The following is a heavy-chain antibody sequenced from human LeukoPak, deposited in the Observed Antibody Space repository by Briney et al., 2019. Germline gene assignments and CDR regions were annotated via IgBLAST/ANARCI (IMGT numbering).Heavy chain of an antibody. CDR1: GYSISSGYY. V-gene: IGHV4-38-2*02. Sequence: SETLSLTCTVSGYSISSGYYWGWIRQPPGKGLEWIGNIYHSGSIYYSPSLKSRVTMSVDTSKNQFSLKLSSVTAADTAVYYCAKSNGYGLIDIWGQGTMVTVSS. CDR3: AKSNGYGLIDI. D-gene: IGHD3-22*01. CDR2: IYHSGSI. J-gene: IGHJ3*02.